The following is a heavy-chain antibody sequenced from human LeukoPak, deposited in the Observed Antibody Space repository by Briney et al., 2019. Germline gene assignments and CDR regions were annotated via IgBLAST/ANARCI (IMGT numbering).Heavy chain of an antibody. Sequence: GGSLRLSCAASGFTVITNDMTWVRQAPRKGLEWGSVLYSDGNTKYADSVQGRFTISRDNSKNTLYLEMNSLSPDDTPVYYCARGVEPLAANTLAYWGQGTLVTVSS. CDR3: ARGVEPLAANTLAY. CDR2: LYSDGNT. D-gene: IGHD1-14*01. CDR1: GFTVITND. V-gene: IGHV3-53*01. J-gene: IGHJ4*02.